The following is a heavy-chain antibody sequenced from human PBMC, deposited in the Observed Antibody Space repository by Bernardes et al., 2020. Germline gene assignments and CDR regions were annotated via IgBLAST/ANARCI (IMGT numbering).Heavy chain of an antibody. CDR1: GFTFSSYA. Sequence: GGSLRLSCAASGFTFSSYAMTWVRQAPGKGLEWVSAIVGSGGNTYYADSVKGRFAISRDNSKNTLYLQMKSLRAEDTAVYYCAKVKGYDFWSGPGDYWGQGTLVSVSS. CDR2: IVGSGGNT. J-gene: IGHJ4*02. CDR3: AKVKGYDFWSGPGDY. D-gene: IGHD3-3*01. V-gene: IGHV3-23*01.